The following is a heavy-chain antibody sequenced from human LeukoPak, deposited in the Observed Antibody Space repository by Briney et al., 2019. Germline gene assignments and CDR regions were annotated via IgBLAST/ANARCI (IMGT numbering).Heavy chain of an antibody. CDR3: AIETSWYFDL. CDR2: IYTSGST. J-gene: IGHJ2*01. D-gene: IGHD1-14*01. CDR1: GGSISSYY. Sequence: SETLSLTCTVSGGSISSYYWSWSRQPAGKGLEWIGRIYTSGSTNYNPSPKSRVTMSVDTSKNQFSLKLSSVTAADTAVYYCAIETSWYFDLWGRGTLVTVSS. V-gene: IGHV4-4*07.